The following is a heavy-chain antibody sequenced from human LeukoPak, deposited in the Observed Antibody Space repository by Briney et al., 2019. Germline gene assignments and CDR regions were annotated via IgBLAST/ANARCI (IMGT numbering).Heavy chain of an antibody. Sequence: PGGSLRLSCAASGFTFSSYAMSWVRQAPGKGLEWVAVILYDGSNKYYADSVKGRFTISRDNSKNTLYLQMNSLRAEDTAVYYCARDRRLGYYYYYMDVWGKGTTVTVSS. J-gene: IGHJ6*03. CDR1: GFTFSSYA. CDR2: ILYDGSNK. V-gene: IGHV3-30-3*01. CDR3: ARDRRLGYYYYYMDV. D-gene: IGHD6-19*01.